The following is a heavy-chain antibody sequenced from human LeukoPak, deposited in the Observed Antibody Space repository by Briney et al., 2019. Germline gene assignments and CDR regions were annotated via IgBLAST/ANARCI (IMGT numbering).Heavy chain of an antibody. D-gene: IGHD4-17*01. CDR3: ARSSVTDYYYYYYMDV. CDR1: GFSFSYYS. V-gene: IGHV3-21*06. Sequence: PGGSLRLSCASSGFSFSYYSMAWVRQAPGKGLEWVSSISSSGSHINYVDSMKGRFTISRDNATNFLYLQMNDLRAEDTAVYYCARSSVTDYYYYYYMDVWGKGTTVTISS. CDR2: ISSSGSHI. J-gene: IGHJ6*03.